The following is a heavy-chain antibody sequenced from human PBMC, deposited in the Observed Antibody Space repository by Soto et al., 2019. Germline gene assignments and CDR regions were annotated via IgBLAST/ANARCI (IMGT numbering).Heavy chain of an antibody. D-gene: IGHD3-10*01. V-gene: IGHV3-9*01. CDR2: ISWKSDTI. Sequence: EVQLVESGGGLVQPGRSLRLSCAASGFNFGDYGMHWVRQAPGKGLEWVSGISWKSDTIGYADSVKGRFTISRDDANKSLFLQMNRLRAEDTALYYCAKDIIMGDYYGSGDYYYGMGVWGQGTTVTVSS. CDR3: AKDIIMGDYYGSGDYYYGMGV. J-gene: IGHJ6*02. CDR1: GFNFGDYG.